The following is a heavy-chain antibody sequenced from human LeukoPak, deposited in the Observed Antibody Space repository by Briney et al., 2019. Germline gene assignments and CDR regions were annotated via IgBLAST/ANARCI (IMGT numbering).Heavy chain of an antibody. CDR3: ATEGGSSDAFAF. V-gene: IGHV3-23*01. CDR1: GFTFSNYG. J-gene: IGHJ3*01. D-gene: IGHD1-26*01. Sequence: PGGSLRLSCAASGFTFSNYGMSWVRQAPGKGLEWVSTISGSGGNSYYADSVKGRFTISRDNSKNTMYLQMNSLRIDDTAVYYCATEGGSSDAFAFWGQGTKVTVSS. CDR2: ISGSGGNS.